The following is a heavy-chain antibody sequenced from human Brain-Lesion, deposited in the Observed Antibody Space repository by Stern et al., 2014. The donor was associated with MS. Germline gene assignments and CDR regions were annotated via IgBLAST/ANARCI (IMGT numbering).Heavy chain of an antibody. CDR2: MNPDSSNK. CDR1: GYTFSSYD. V-gene: IGHV1-8*01. Sequence: QVQLVQSGAEVKKPGASVKVSCKASGYTFSSYDITWVRQAPGHGLEWMGWMNPDSSNKGYAQKIKGRVFITSNPSISTVYMELTSLPSDDTAVYFCARAVRNQLLSEYWGQGTLVTVSS. D-gene: IGHD2-2*01. CDR3: ARAVRNQLLSEY. J-gene: IGHJ4*02.